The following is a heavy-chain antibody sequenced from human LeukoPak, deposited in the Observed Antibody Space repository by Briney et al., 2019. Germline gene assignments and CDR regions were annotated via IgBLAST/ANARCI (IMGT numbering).Heavy chain of an antibody. Sequence: GGSLRLSCAASGFTFSSYSVNWVRQAPGKGLEWVSSISSSSSYIYYADSVKGRFTISRDNAKNSLYLQMNSLRAEDTAVYYCARERVWDIVVVPAAFDYWGQGTLVTVSS. J-gene: IGHJ4*02. CDR1: GFTFSSYS. V-gene: IGHV3-21*01. CDR2: ISSSSSYI. CDR3: ARERVWDIVVVPAAFDY. D-gene: IGHD2-2*01.